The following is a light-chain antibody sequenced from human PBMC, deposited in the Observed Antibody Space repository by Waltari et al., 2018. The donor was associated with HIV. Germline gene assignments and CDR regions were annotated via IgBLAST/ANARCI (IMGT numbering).Light chain of an antibody. Sequence: SSELTQDPAVSVALGQTVRITFQGYSLRSYYARWYQQKPGQAPLLVVYGNDKRPSGIPDRFSGSSSGNTASLTITGAQAEDEADYYCNSRDSSGHHLVFATGTTVTVL. CDR1: SLRSYY. V-gene: IGLV3-19*01. CDR3: NSRDSSGHHLV. J-gene: IGLJ1*01. CDR2: GND.